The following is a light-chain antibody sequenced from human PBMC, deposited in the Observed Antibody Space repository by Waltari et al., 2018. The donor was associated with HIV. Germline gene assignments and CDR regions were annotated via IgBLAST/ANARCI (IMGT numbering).Light chain of an antibody. CDR2: SSN. J-gene: IGLJ3*02. V-gene: IGLV1-47*02. CDR3: ATWDDSLSGPV. Sequence: QSVLTQPPSASGTPGQRVAISCSGSSSNTGSNYVYCYQQLPGTAPKVLIYSSNQRPSGVPDLFSGSKSGTSASLAISALRSEDEADYYCATWDDSLSGPVFGGGTKLTVL. CDR1: SSNTGSNY.